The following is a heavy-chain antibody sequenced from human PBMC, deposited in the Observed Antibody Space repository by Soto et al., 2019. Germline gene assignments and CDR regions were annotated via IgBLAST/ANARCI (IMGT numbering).Heavy chain of an antibody. CDR1: GYTFTGYY. J-gene: IGHJ4*02. CDR2: INPNSGGT. Sequence: ASVKVSCKASGYTFTGYYMHWVRQAPGQGLEWMGWINPNSGGTNYAQKFQGWVTMTRDTSISTAYMELSRLRSDDTAVYYCARIYSSSWRGRYRFDYWGQGTLVTVSS. V-gene: IGHV1-2*04. CDR3: ARIYSSSWRGRYRFDY. D-gene: IGHD6-13*01.